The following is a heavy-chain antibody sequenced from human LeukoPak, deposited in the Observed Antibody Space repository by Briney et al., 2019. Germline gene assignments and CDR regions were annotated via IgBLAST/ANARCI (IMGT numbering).Heavy chain of an antibody. J-gene: IGHJ4*02. CDR2: IYYSGST. D-gene: IGHD3-16*02. CDR1: GSSISSYY. CDR3: ARERTFGGVISY. V-gene: IGHV4-59*01. Sequence: KSSETLSLTCTVSGSSISSYYWSWIRQPPGKGLECIGYIYYSGSTNYNPSLKSRVTISLDTSKNQFSLKLSSVTAADTAVYYCARERTFGGVISYWGQGTLVTVSS.